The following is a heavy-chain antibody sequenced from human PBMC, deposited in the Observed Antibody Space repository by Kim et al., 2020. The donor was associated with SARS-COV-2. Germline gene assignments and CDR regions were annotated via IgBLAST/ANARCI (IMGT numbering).Heavy chain of an antibody. D-gene: IGHD6-19*01. V-gene: IGHV1-3*01. CDR3: ARDLRSIAVAGLFDY. J-gene: IGHJ4*02. CDR2: INAGNGNT. CDR1: GYTFTSYA. Sequence: ASVKVSCKASGYTFTSYAMHWVRQAPGQRLEWMGWINAGNGNTKYSQKFQGRVTITRDTSASTAYMELSSLRSEDTAVYYCARDLRSIAVAGLFDYWGQGTLVTVSS.